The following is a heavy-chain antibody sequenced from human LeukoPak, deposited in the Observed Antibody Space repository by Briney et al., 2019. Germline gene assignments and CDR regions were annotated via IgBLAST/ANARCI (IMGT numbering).Heavy chain of an antibody. J-gene: IGHJ1*01. CDR1: GFTFSSYG. V-gene: IGHV3-30*19. CDR3: ARDLSSGWYVRYFQH. D-gene: IGHD6-19*01. CDR2: ISYDGSNK. Sequence: GGSLRLSCAASGFTFSSYGMHWVRQAPGKGLEWVAVISYDGSNKYYADSVKGRFTISRDNSKNTLYLQMNSLRAEDTAVYYCARDLSSGWYVRYFQHWGQGTLVTVPS.